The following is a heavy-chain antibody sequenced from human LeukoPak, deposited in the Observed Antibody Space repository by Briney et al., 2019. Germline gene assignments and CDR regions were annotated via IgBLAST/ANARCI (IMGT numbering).Heavy chain of an antibody. CDR1: GYTFTSYY. D-gene: IGHD6-6*01. CDR3: AKIAARDTGEGY. J-gene: IGHJ4*02. V-gene: IGHV1-46*01. CDR2: INPSGDST. Sequence: ASVKVSCKASGYTFTSYYMHWVRQAPGQGLEWMGVINPSGDSTSYAPNFQGRVTVTRDTSTSTVYMELSSLRSEDTAIYYCAKIAARDTGEGYWGQGTLVTVSS.